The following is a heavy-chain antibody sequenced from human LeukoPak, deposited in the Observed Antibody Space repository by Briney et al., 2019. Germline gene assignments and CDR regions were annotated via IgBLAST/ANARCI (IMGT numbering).Heavy chain of an antibody. CDR3: ARAMFEPDYTDIYRPFAY. CDR2: IRPGGSET. CDR1: GFTFTSFS. V-gene: IGHV3-7*01. D-gene: IGHD2-2*02. J-gene: IGHJ4*02. Sequence: GGSLRPSCAVSGFTFTSFSMIWVRQVPGKGLEWVATIRPGGSETYYVDSVKDRFTISRDNARNSLYLQMNSLRAEDTAMYYCARAMFEPDYTDIYRPFAYWGPGTLVTVSS.